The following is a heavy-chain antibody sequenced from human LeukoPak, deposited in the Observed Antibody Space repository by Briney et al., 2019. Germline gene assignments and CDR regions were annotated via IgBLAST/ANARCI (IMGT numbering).Heavy chain of an antibody. CDR3: ASSWGSSWSNWFDP. V-gene: IGHV3-30*01. J-gene: IGHJ5*02. Sequence: GRSLRLSCAASGFTFSSYAMHWVRHAPGKGREWVAVISYDGSNKYYPVSVKGRFTIARDNSKNTLYLQMNSMRAEDTAVYYCASSWGSSWSNWFDPWGQGTLVTVSS. CDR1: GFTFSSYA. D-gene: IGHD6-13*01. CDR2: ISYDGSNK.